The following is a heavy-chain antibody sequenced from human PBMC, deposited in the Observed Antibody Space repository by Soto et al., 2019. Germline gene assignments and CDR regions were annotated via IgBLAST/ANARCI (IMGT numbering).Heavy chain of an antibody. D-gene: IGHD5-18*01. CDR1: GFTFSIYA. V-gene: IGHV3-23*05. CDR2: IDNSGGIT. Sequence: GGSLRLSCGASGFTFSIYAMSWVCQAPGKGLEWVSTIDNSGGITYYADSVKGRFTISRDNSKNTLYLQMNSLRAEDTAVYYCAKGGYNYGFLFDCWGQGTLVTVSS. CDR3: AKGGYNYGFLFDC. J-gene: IGHJ4*02.